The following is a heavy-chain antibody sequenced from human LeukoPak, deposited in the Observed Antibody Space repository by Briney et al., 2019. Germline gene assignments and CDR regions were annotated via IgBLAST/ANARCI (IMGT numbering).Heavy chain of an antibody. J-gene: IGHJ1*01. V-gene: IGHV3-21*01. D-gene: IGHD2-8*02. CDR2: ISGSSDDK. Sequence: GGSLRLSCLASGFTFSRYSMKWVRQAPGKGLEWVSSISGSSDDKHYIDSVKGRFTISRDNAKNSLFLQMNSLRAEDTAVYYCVRAEGSGGKSEYFQHWGQGTLVTVSS. CDR3: VRAEGSGGKSEYFQH. CDR1: GFTFSRYS.